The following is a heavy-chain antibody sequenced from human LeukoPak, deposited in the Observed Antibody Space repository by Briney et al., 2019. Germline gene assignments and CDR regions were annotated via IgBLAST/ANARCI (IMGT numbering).Heavy chain of an antibody. CDR2: IYSGGST. J-gene: IGHJ5*02. D-gene: IGHD6-13*01. CDR3: AKGLKYSSSWYRTHNWFDP. CDR1: GFTFSSYA. Sequence: PGGSLRLSCAASGFTFSSYAMSWVRQAPGKGLEWVSVIYSGGSTYYADSVKGRFTISRDNSKNTLYLQMNSLRAEDTAVYYCAKGLKYSSSWYRTHNWFDPWGQGTLVTVSS. V-gene: IGHV3-66*01.